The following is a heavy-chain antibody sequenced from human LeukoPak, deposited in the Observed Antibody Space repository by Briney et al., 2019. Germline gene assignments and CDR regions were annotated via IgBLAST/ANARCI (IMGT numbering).Heavy chain of an antibody. CDR1: GYTLTELS. D-gene: IGHD6-13*01. V-gene: IGHV1-24*01. J-gene: IGHJ6*04. CDR2: FDPGDGET. Sequence: ASVKVSCKVSGYTLTELSMHWVRQAPGKGLEWMGGFDPGDGETIYAQKFQGRVTMTEDTSTDTAYMELSSLRSEDTAVYYCATDSIAAAGTWGYYYYGMDVWGKGTTVTVSS. CDR3: ATDSIAAAGTWGYYYYGMDV.